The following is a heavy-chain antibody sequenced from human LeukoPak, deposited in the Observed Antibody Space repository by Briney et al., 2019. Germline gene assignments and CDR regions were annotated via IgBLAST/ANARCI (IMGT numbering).Heavy chain of an antibody. CDR2: IYPGDSDT. J-gene: IGHJ4*02. D-gene: IGHD2-15*01. Sequence: GESLKISCKGSGYSFTSYWIGWVRQMPGKGLEWMGIIYPGDSDTRYSPSFQGQVTISADKSISTAYLLWSSLKASDTAMYYCARPQGYCSGGSCYFIFDYWGQGTLVTVSS. V-gene: IGHV5-51*01. CDR1: GYSFTSYW. CDR3: ARPQGYCSGGSCYFIFDY.